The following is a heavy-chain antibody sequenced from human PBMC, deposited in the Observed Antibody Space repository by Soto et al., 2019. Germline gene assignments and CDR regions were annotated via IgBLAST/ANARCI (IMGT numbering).Heavy chain of an antibody. CDR3: ASSSRMLSGMAV. Sequence: KGSGCNSTSYWVRRMSQKTGKGLEWMGRIDPSDSYTNYSPSFQGHVTISADKSISTAYLQWSSPKASDTAMYECASSSRMLSGMAVRGHRTSDTV. CDR1: GCNSTSYW. V-gene: IGHV5-10-1*01. J-gene: IGHJ6*01. CDR2: IDPSDSYT. D-gene: IGHD3-16*01.